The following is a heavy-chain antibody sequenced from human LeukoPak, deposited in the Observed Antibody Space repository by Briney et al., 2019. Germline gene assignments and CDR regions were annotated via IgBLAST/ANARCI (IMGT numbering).Heavy chain of an antibody. V-gene: IGHV3-66*01. CDR2: IYSGGST. CDR3: ARDRLYYYDSSGYDY. CDR1: GFTVSSNY. J-gene: IGHJ4*02. Sequence: GGSLRLSCAASGFTVSSNYMSWVRQAPGKGLEWVSVIYSGGSTYYADSVEGRFTISRDNSKNTLYLQMNSLRAEDTAVYYCARDRLYYYDSSGYDYWGQGTLVTVSS. D-gene: IGHD3-22*01.